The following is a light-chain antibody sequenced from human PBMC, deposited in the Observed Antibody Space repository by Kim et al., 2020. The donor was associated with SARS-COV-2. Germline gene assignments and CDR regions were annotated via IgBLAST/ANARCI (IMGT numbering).Light chain of an antibody. CDR2: YDS. V-gene: IGLV3-21*04. Sequence: AAGKTARITCGGNNIGNKSVHGYQQKPGQAPVLVSYYDSDRPSGIPERFSGSNSGNTATLTISRVEAGDEADYYCQVWDSSSDHRVFGGGTQLTVL. CDR1: NIGNKS. J-gene: IGLJ3*02. CDR3: QVWDSSSDHRV.